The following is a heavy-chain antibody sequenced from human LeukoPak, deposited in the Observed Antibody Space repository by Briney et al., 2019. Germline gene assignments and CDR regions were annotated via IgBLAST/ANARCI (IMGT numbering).Heavy chain of an antibody. CDR3: AKGWTHYFDY. Sequence: GGSLRLSCAASGFTFSSYAMSWVRQAPGKWLEWASGISGSGGGTHYADSVKGRFTISRDNSKNTLDLQMNSLRAEDTADYYCAKGWTHYFDYGARETLVAVPS. V-gene: IGHV3-23*01. J-gene: IGHJ4*02. CDR1: GFTFSSYA. CDR2: ISGSGGGT. D-gene: IGHD3/OR15-3a*01.